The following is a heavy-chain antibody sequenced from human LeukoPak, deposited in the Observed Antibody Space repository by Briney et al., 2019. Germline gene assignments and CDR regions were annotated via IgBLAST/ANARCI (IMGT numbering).Heavy chain of an antibody. D-gene: IGHD3-9*01. CDR1: GYTFTGYY. CDR3: ASTDPYYDILTGGFDP. V-gene: IGHV1-2*02. J-gene: IGHJ5*02. CDR2: INPNSDGT. Sequence: ASVKVSCKASGYTFTGYYMHWVRQAPGQGLEWMGWINPNSDGTNYAQKFQGRVTMTRDTSISTAYMELSRLRSDDTAVYYCASTDPYYDILTGGFDPWGQGTLVTVSS.